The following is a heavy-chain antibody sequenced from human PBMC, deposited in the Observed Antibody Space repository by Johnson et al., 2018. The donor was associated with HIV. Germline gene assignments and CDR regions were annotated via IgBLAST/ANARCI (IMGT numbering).Heavy chain of an antibody. D-gene: IGHD6-19*01. Sequence: EVQLVESGGGLVQPGGSLRFSCAVSGFTFSSYAMSWVRQAPGKGLEWVGRIKSNTEGGTTDYAAPVKGRFTISRDDSKHTLYLQMNSLKTEDTALYYCARDGAVAGYHDAFDIWGQGTMVTVSS. CDR3: ARDGAVAGYHDAFDI. J-gene: IGHJ3*02. CDR1: GFTFSSYA. CDR2: IKSNTEGGTT. V-gene: IGHV3-15*01.